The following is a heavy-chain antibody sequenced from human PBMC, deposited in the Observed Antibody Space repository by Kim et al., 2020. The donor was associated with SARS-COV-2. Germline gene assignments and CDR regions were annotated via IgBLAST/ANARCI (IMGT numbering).Heavy chain of an antibody. CDR1: GFSLSTSGVG. D-gene: IGHD6-13*01. Sequence: SGPTLVNPTQTLTLTCTFSGFSLSTSGVGVGWIRQPPGKALEWLALIYWDDDKRYSPSLKSRLTITKDTSKNQVVLTMTNMDPVDTATYYCAHGGSSWFIFDYWGQGTLVTVSS. CDR3: AHGGSSWFIFDY. CDR2: IYWDDDK. J-gene: IGHJ4*02. V-gene: IGHV2-5*02.